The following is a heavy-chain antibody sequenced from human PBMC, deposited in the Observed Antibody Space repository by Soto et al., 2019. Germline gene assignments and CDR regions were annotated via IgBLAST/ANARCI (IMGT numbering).Heavy chain of an antibody. CDR3: ARAPNIVATRRDVYYYYGMDV. V-gene: IGHV3-7*01. CDR1: GFTFSSYW. D-gene: IGHD5-12*01. CDR2: IKQDGSEK. J-gene: IGHJ6*02. Sequence: EVQLVESGGGLVQPGGSLRLSCAASGFTFSSYWMSWVRQAPGKGLEWVANIKQDGSEKYYVDSVKGRFTISRDNAKNSLYLQMNSLRAEDTAVYYCARAPNIVATRRDVYYYYGMDVWGQGTTVTVSS.